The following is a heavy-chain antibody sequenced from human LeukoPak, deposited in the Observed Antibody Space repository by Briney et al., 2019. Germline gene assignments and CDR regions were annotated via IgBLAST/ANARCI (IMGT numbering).Heavy chain of an antibody. V-gene: IGHV1-69*06. J-gene: IGHJ3*02. Sequence: ASVKVSCKASGGTFSSYVISWVRQAPGQGLEWMGGIIPIFGTANYAQKFQGRVTITADKSTSTAYMELSSLRSEDTAVYYCARGMGTEYCSSTSCYWLAFDIWGQGTMVTVSS. CDR3: ARGMGTEYCSSTSCYWLAFDI. CDR2: IIPIFGTA. CDR1: GGTFSSYV. D-gene: IGHD2-2*01.